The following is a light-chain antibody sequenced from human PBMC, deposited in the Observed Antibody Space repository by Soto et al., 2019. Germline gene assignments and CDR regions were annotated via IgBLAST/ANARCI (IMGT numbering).Light chain of an antibody. Sequence: QSVLTQPPSVSATPGQKVTISCSGSGSNLGRNYVSWYQQLPGTAPKLLIYDNVYRFSGIPDRFSAPKSGTSATLGITGLQTGDEGDYYSGSWDNILRAYVFGTGTKVTVL. CDR2: DNV. V-gene: IGLV1-51*01. CDR3: GSWDNILRAYV. J-gene: IGLJ1*01. CDR1: GSNLGRNY.